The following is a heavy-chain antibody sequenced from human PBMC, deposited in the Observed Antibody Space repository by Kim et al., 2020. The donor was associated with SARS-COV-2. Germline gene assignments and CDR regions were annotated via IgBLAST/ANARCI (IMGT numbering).Heavy chain of an antibody. V-gene: IGHV4-31*03. CDR3: ARISDCSSTSCPIYYYYYYYMDV. Sequence: SETLSLTCTVSGGSISSGGYYWSWIRQHPGKGLEWIGYIYYSGSTYYNPSLKSRVTISVDTSKNQFSLKLSSVTAADTAVYYCARISDCSSTSCPIYYYYYYYMDVWGKGTTVTVSS. D-gene: IGHD2-2*01. J-gene: IGHJ6*03. CDR1: GGSISSGGYY. CDR2: IYYSGST.